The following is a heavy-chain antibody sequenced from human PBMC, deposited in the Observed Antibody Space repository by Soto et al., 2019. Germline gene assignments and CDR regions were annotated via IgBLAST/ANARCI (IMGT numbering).Heavy chain of an antibody. CDR1: GFSFRDYY. J-gene: IGHJ5*02. CDR2: ISGSGNTI. V-gene: IGHV3-11*01. CDR3: ARDRLPMVVVVMGWFDP. Sequence: PGGSLRLSCAASGFSFRDYYMSWIRQAPGKGLEWISYISGSGNTIYYADSVKGRFIISRDNAKNSLFLQMNSRRADDTAVYYCARDRLPMVVVVMGWFDPWGQGTLVTVSS. D-gene: IGHD3-22*01.